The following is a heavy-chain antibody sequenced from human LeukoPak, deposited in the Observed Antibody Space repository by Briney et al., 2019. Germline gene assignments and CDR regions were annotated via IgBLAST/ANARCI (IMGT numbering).Heavy chain of an antibody. CDR3: ARVDGSPDS. CDR1: GYTFTRYD. Sequence: ASVKVSCKASGYTFTRYDINWVRQAPGQGLEWMGWVNLKSGNTGSAQEFQGRVTITRDTSINTAYMELSSLRPEDTGVYYCARVDGSPDSWGQGTLVTVSS. J-gene: IGHJ4*02. V-gene: IGHV1-8*03. D-gene: IGHD2-15*01. CDR2: VNLKSGNT.